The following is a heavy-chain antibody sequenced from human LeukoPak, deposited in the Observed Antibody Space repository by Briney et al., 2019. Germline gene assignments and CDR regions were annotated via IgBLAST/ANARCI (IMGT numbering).Heavy chain of an antibody. D-gene: IGHD3-10*01. V-gene: IGHV4-61*02. Sequence: SETLSLTCTVSGGSISSGSYYWSWIRQPAGKGLEWIGRIYTSGSTNYNPSLKSRVTISVDTSKNQFSLKLSSVTAADTAVYYCARPATVYYGSGSYAFDIWGQGTMVTVSS. CDR3: ARPATVYYGSGSYAFDI. J-gene: IGHJ3*02. CDR1: GGSISSGSYY. CDR2: IYTSGST.